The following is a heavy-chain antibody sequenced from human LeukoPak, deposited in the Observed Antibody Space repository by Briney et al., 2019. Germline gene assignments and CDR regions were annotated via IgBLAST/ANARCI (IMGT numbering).Heavy chain of an antibody. Sequence: SETPSLTCTVSGGSISSYYWSWIRQPPGKGLEWIGYIYYSGSTNYNPSLKSRVTISVDTSKNQFSLKLSSVTAADTAVYYCASYTTSRYCSSTSCYRAFDIWGQGTVVTVSS. CDR1: GGSISSYY. J-gene: IGHJ3*02. CDR2: IYYSGST. V-gene: IGHV4-59*01. D-gene: IGHD2-2*01. CDR3: ASYTTSRYCSSTSCYRAFDI.